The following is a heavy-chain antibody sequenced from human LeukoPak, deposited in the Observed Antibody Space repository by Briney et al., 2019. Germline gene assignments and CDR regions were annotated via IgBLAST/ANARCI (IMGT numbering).Heavy chain of an antibody. CDR2: ISSSGSTV. D-gene: IGHD6-13*01. CDR1: GFTFSSYR. CDR3: ARAWSGSSWPSDY. V-gene: IGHV3-48*01. J-gene: IGHJ4*02. Sequence: GGSLRLSCAASGFTFSSYRMSWVRQAPGKGLVWVSYISSSGSTVHYVDSVKGRFTISRDNAKNSLYLQMNSLRAEDTAVYYCARAWSGSSWPSDYWGQGTLVTVSS.